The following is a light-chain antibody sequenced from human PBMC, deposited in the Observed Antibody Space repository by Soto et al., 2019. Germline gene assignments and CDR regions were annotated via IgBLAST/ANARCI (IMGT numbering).Light chain of an antibody. CDR2: SDN. Sequence: QSVLTQPPSASGTPGQRVTISCSGRSSNIGSETVNWYQHLPGAAPKLLIYSDNHRPSGVSDRFSGSKSGTSASLAISGLQSEDEAHYYCAAWDHTLYGVVFGGGTKVTVL. CDR1: SSNIGSET. V-gene: IGLV1-44*01. J-gene: IGLJ2*01. CDR3: AAWDHTLYGVV.